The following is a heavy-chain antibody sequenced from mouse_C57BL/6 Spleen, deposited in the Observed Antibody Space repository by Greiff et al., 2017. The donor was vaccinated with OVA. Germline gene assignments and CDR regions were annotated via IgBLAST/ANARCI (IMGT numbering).Heavy chain of an antibody. J-gene: IGHJ4*01. CDR1: GFSLTSYG. Sequence: QVQLQQSGPGLVQPSQSLSITCTVSGFSLTSYGVHWVRQSPGKGLEWLGVIWSGGSTDYNAAFISRLSISKDNSKSQVFFKMNSLQAYDTAIYYCARNVIYYGNPYAMDYWGQGTSGTVSS. V-gene: IGHV2-2*01. CDR3: ARNVIYYGNPYAMDY. CDR2: IWSGGST. D-gene: IGHD2-1*01.